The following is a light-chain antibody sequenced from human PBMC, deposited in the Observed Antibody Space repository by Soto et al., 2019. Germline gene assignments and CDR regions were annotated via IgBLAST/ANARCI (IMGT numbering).Light chain of an antibody. V-gene: IGLV4-69*01. CDR3: QTWGTGIQV. J-gene: IGLJ2*01. CDR2: LNSDGSH. CDR1: SGHSSYA. Sequence: QLVLTQSPSASASLGASVKLTCTLSSGHSSYAIAWHLQQPEKGPRYLMKLNSDGSHSKGDGIPDRFSGSSSGAERYLTISSLQSEDEADYYCQTWGTGIQVFGGGTQLTVL.